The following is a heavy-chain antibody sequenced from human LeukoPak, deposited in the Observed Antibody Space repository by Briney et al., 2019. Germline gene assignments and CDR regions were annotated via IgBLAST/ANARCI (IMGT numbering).Heavy chain of an antibody. CDR2: VSFDGSTE. Sequence: PGGSLRLSCAASGFTFSNYAMHWVRQAPGTGLEWVAIVSFDGSTEYYAASVEGRFTISRDNSKNTLYLQMNSLRPEDTAVHYCATEIAVGLRYFDYWGQGTLVTVSS. V-gene: IGHV3-30-3*01. CDR3: ATEIAVGLRYFDY. CDR1: GFTFSNYA. J-gene: IGHJ4*02. D-gene: IGHD6-19*01.